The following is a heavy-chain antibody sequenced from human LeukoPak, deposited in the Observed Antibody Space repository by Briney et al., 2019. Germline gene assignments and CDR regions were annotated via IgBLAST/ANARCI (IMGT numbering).Heavy chain of an antibody. D-gene: IGHD6-19*01. Sequence: ASVKVSCKASGYTFSNYYMHWVRQAPGQGLEWMGWINPNSGGTNYTQKFQGRVTMTRDTSISTAYMELSRLRSDDTAVYYCAPMNLIAVAGTGNNNWFDPWGQGTLVTVSS. V-gene: IGHV1-2*02. CDR2: INPNSGGT. CDR3: APMNLIAVAGTGNNNWFDP. CDR1: GYTFSNYY. J-gene: IGHJ5*02.